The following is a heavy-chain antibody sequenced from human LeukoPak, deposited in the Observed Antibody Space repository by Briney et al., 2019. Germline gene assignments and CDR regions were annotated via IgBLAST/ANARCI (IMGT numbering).Heavy chain of an antibody. V-gene: IGHV4-59*01. Sequence: PSETLSLTCTVSGGSISSYYRSWIRQPPGKGLEWIGYIYYSGSTNYNPSLKGRVTISVDTSKNQFSLKLSSVTAADTAVYYCARARVYQLLVSSFAFDIWGQGTMVTVSS. CDR1: GGSISSYY. J-gene: IGHJ3*02. CDR2: IYYSGST. D-gene: IGHD2-2*01. CDR3: ARARVYQLLVSSFAFDI.